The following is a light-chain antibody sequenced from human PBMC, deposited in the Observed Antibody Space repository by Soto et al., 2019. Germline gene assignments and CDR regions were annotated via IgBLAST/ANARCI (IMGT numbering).Light chain of an antibody. V-gene: IGKV1-39*01. CDR3: QQGFSYPWT. J-gene: IGKJ1*01. CDR2: GAS. Sequence: DIQMTQSPSSLSASVGDRVTITCRASQTISTFLNWYQKRPGKAPRLLIYGASTLQSGVPSRFIGSGSGAEFTLTIGSRQLEDFAIYACQQGFSYPWTFGQGTKVEIK. CDR1: QTISTF.